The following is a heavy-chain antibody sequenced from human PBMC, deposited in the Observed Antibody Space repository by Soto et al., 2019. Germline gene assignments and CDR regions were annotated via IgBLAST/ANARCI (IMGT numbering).Heavy chain of an antibody. Sequence: SETLSLTCTVSGGSISSGGYYWSWIRQHPGKGLEWIGYIYYSGSTYYNPSLKSRVTISVDTSKNQFSLKLSSVTAADTAVYYCARDLVTGTTSYFDYWGQGTLVTVSS. CDR2: IYYSGST. J-gene: IGHJ4*02. CDR3: ARDLVTGTTSYFDY. D-gene: IGHD1-7*01. V-gene: IGHV4-31*03. CDR1: GGSISSGGYY.